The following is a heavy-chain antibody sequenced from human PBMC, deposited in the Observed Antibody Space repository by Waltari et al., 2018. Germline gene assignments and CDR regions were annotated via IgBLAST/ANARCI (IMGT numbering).Heavy chain of an antibody. Sequence: QVQLVESGGGVVQPGRSLRRSCAASGFTFSSYGMHWVRQAPGKGLGWGAFVWYDVSNKYYADSVKGRFTISRDNSKNTLYLQMNSLRAEETAVYYCARDLGGTMDVWGQGTTVTVSS. CDR3: ARDLGGTMDV. CDR2: VWYDVSNK. CDR1: GFTFSSYG. V-gene: IGHV3-33*01. J-gene: IGHJ6*02.